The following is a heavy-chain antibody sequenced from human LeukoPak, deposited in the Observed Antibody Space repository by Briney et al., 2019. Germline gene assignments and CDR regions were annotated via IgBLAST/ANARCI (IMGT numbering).Heavy chain of an antibody. CDR3: AGPGHGDYSPDWYFDL. D-gene: IGHD4-17*01. Sequence: PSETLSLTCTVSGGSISSYYWSWIRQPPGKGLEWIGYIYYSGSTNYNPSLKSRVTISVDTSKNQFSLKLSSVTAADTAVYYCAGPGHGDYSPDWYFDLWGRGTLVTVSS. CDR2: IYYSGST. CDR1: GGSISSYY. V-gene: IGHV4-59*08. J-gene: IGHJ2*01.